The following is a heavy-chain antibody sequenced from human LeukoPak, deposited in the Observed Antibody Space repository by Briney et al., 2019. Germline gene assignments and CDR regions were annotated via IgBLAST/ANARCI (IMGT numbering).Heavy chain of an antibody. J-gene: IGHJ4*02. CDR3: ARSQSSSLIDY. CDR2: IWYDGSSK. Sequence: SGGSLRVSCAASGFSFSAYGVHWVRQAPGKGLEWVAVIWYDGSSKDYADSVKGRFTLSRDNSKNTLYLQMNSLTVEDTAVYYCARSQSSSLIDYWGQGTLVTVSS. D-gene: IGHD6-13*01. V-gene: IGHV3-33*01. CDR1: GFSFSAYG.